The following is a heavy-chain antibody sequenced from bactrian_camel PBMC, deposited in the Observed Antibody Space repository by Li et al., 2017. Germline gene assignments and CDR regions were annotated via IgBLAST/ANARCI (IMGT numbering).Heavy chain of an antibody. J-gene: IGHJ4*01. Sequence: QLVESGGGSVQAGGSLRLSCIASEQAYTTCIGWFRQAPGNPGNGREALAAIYTGPGTQYYADSVKGRFTISLDNAKHTMYLEMNNLKPEDSATYYCAATFLKGRGSDGRCYTIRQDTDNDWGQGTQVTVS. D-gene: IGHD2*01. CDR1: EQAYTTC. V-gene: IGHV3S31*01. CDR2: IYTGPGTQ. CDR3: AATFLKGRGSDGRCYTIRQDTDND.